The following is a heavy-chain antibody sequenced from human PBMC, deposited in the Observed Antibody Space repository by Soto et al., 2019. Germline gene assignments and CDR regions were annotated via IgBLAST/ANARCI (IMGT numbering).Heavy chain of an antibody. CDR3: ARLDCIRNSCLLVY. J-gene: IGHJ4*02. D-gene: IGHD2-2*01. Sequence: SQTISETCPVGEECSTRWSSNYKRQPPGKGLEWIGYSYYSGSTNYNPSLKSRVTISVDTSKNQFSLKLSSVTAADTAVYYCARLDCIRNSCLLVYWGQGALVTVSS. CDR1: EECSTRWS. CDR2: SYYSGST. V-gene: IGHV4-59*12.